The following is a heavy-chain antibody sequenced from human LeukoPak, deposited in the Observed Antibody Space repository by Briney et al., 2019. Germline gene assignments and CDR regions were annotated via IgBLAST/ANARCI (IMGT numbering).Heavy chain of an antibody. Sequence: SETLSLTCTVSGGSISTYFWSWLRQPPGKGREWIGYIYYTGSTNYNPSLKSRVTMSVDTSKNQFSLKLSSVTAADTAVYYCARLTWDTTMVRYYFDFWGQGTLVTVSS. V-gene: IGHV4-59*12. CDR3: ARLTWDTTMVRYYFDF. D-gene: IGHD5-18*01. J-gene: IGHJ4*02. CDR1: GGSISTYF. CDR2: IYYTGST.